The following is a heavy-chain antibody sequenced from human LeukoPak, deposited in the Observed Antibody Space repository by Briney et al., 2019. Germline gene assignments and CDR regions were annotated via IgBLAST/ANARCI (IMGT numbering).Heavy chain of an antibody. Sequence: SETLSLTCTVSGGSISSYYWSWIRQPPGKGLEWIGCIYYSGSTNYNPSLKSRVTISVDTSKNQFSLKLSSVTAADTAVYYCARGVSYYYDSSGTTPVRFDYWGQGTLVTVSS. CDR3: ARGVSYYYDSSGTTPVRFDY. J-gene: IGHJ4*02. V-gene: IGHV4-59*01. CDR2: IYYSGST. CDR1: GGSISSYY. D-gene: IGHD3-22*01.